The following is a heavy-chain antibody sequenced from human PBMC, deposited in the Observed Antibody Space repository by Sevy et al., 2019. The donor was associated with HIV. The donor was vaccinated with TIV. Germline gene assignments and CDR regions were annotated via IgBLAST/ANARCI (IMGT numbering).Heavy chain of an antibody. V-gene: IGHV3-7*01. Sequence: GGSLRLSCAASGFTFSSYWMSWVRQAPGKGLEWVANIKQDGSEKYYVDSVKGRFTNSKGNAKNSLYLQMKSLRAEDTAVYYCARDVGRGYDFWSGYPYYYYYGMDVWGQGTTVTVSS. CDR3: ARDVGRGYDFWSGYPYYYYYGMDV. CDR1: GFTFSSYW. J-gene: IGHJ6*02. CDR2: IKQDGSEK. D-gene: IGHD3-3*01.